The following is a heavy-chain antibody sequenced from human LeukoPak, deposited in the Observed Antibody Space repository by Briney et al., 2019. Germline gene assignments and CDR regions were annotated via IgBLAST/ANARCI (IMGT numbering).Heavy chain of an antibody. J-gene: IGHJ4*02. Sequence: PGGSLRLSCVASGFTFSSYWMSWVRQAPGKGPEGVASIKQDGSEKFYVDSVKGRFTISKDNTQNSLSLKMNSLRAEDTAVYYCAREDHSKYEYWGQGTLVTVSS. CDR2: IKQDGSEK. V-gene: IGHV3-7*01. CDR1: GFTFSSYW. D-gene: IGHD4-11*01. CDR3: AREDHSKYEY.